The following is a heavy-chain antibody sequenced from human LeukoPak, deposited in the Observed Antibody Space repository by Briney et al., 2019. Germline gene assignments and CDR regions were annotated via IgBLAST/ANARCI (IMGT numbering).Heavy chain of an antibody. Sequence: GGSLRLSCAASGFTFSSNYMSWVRQAPGKGLEWVSAISGSGGSTYYADSVKGRFTISRDNSKNTLYLQMNSLRAEDTAVYYCAKDPVRFLEWLPDYYYYYGMDVWGQGTTVTVSS. J-gene: IGHJ6*02. D-gene: IGHD3-3*01. CDR1: GFTFSSNY. CDR2: ISGSGGST. CDR3: AKDPVRFLEWLPDYYYYYGMDV. V-gene: IGHV3-23*01.